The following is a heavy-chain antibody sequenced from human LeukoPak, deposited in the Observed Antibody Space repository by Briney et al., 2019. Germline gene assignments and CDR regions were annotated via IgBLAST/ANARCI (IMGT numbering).Heavy chain of an antibody. D-gene: IGHD5-24*01. J-gene: IGHJ4*02. CDR1: GYTFTSYG. Sequence: GASVKVSCKASGYTFTSYGISWVRQAPGQGLEWMGRIIPIFGTANYAQKFQGRVTITTDESTSTAYMELSSLRSEDTAVYYCARESWGYERDGYNEIDYWGQGTLVTVSS. V-gene: IGHV1-69*05. CDR2: IIPIFGTA. CDR3: ARESWGYERDGYNEIDY.